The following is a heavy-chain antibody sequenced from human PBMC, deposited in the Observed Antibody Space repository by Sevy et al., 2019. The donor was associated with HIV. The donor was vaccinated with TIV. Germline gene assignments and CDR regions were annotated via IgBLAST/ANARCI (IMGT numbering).Heavy chain of an antibody. V-gene: IGHV4-39*07. CDR1: GGSISSNSYY. CDR3: ARSPPIVVVPGAPSWFDP. Sequence: SETLSLTCFVSGGSISSNSYYWGWIRQPPGRELEWIGTIHYGGSTYYNPSLESRVTISVDTSKNQFSLKLSSVTAADTAVYYCARSPPIVVVPGAPSWFDPWGQGTLVTVSS. J-gene: IGHJ5*02. CDR2: IHYGGST. D-gene: IGHD2-2*01.